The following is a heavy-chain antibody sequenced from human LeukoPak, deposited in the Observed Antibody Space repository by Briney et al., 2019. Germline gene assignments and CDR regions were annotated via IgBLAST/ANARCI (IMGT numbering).Heavy chain of an antibody. CDR2: ISAYNGNT. Sequence: GASVKVSCKASGCTFTSYGISWVRQAPGQGLEWMGWISAYNGNTNYAQKLQGRVTMTTDTSTSTAYMELRSLRSDDTAVYYCARVRQGYCSGGSCYSSAPYFDYWGQGTLVTVSS. J-gene: IGHJ4*02. CDR1: GCTFTSYG. D-gene: IGHD2-15*01. CDR3: ARVRQGYCSGGSCYSSAPYFDY. V-gene: IGHV1-18*01.